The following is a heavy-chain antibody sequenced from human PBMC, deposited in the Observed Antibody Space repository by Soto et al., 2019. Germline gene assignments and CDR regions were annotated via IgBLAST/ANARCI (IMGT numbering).Heavy chain of an antibody. D-gene: IGHD6-6*01. J-gene: IGHJ3*02. V-gene: IGHV4-30-4*01. Sequence: KPSETLSLTCTVSGGSISSGDYYWSWIRQPPGKGLEWIGYIYYSGSTYYNPSLKSRVTISVDTSKNQFSLKLSSVTAADTAVYYCATGLVWVDAFDIWGKGTMVIVSS. CDR1: GGSISSGDYY. CDR2: IYYSGST. CDR3: ATGLVWVDAFDI.